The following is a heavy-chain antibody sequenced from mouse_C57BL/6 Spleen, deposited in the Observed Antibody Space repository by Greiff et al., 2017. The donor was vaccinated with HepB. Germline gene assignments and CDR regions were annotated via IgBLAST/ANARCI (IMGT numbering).Heavy chain of an antibody. D-gene: IGHD1-1*01. V-gene: IGHV1-39*01. Sequence: EVQLQRSGPELVKPGASVKISCKASGYSFTDYNMNWVKQSNGKSLEWIGVINPNYGTTSYNQKFKGKATLTVDQSSSTAYMQLNSLTSEDSAVYYCARWAFITTVYYFDYWGQGTTLTVSS. CDR2: INPNYGTT. CDR3: ARWAFITTVYYFDY. J-gene: IGHJ2*01. CDR1: GYSFTDYN.